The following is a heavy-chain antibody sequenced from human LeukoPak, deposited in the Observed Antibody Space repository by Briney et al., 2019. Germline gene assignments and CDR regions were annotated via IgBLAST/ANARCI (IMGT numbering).Heavy chain of an antibody. CDR2: IYYSGST. CDR3: ARGAGLRWYFDL. Sequence: SETLSLTCTVSGGSISSGDYYWSWIRQPPGKCVEWIGYIYYSGSTYYNPSLKSRVTISVDTSKNQFSLKLSSVTAADTAVYYCARGAGLRWYFDLWGRGTLVTVSS. V-gene: IGHV4-30-4*08. J-gene: IGHJ2*01. CDR1: GGSISSGDYY. D-gene: IGHD4-17*01.